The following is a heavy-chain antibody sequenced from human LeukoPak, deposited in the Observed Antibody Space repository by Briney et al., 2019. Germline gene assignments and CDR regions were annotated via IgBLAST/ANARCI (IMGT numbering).Heavy chain of an antibody. CDR2: TYYRSKWYN. CDR1: GDSVSSNSAA. J-gene: IGHJ5*02. V-gene: IGHV6-1*01. CDR3: ASSGAAQNWFDP. D-gene: IGHD6-13*01. Sequence: SQTLSLTCAISGDSVSSNSAAWSWIRQSPSRGLEWLGRTYYRSKWYNGYAVSVKSRITINPDTSKNQFSLQLNSVTPEDTAVYYCASSGAAQNWFDPWGQGTLVTVSS.